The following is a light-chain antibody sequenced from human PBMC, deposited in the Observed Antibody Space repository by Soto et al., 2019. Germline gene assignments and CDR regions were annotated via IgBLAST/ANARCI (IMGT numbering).Light chain of an antibody. Sequence: QSVLTQPASVSGSPGQSVAISCTGTSSDVGGYNYVSWYQQHPGKAPKLMTQDVINRPSGVSDRFSGSKSGNTASLTISGLQAEDEADYYCSSYTSTSTYVFGTGTKLTVL. CDR2: DVI. CDR1: SSDVGGYNY. CDR3: SSYTSTSTYV. J-gene: IGLJ1*01. V-gene: IGLV2-14*01.